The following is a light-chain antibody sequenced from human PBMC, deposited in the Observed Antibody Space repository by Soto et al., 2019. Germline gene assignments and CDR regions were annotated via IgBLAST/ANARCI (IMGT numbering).Light chain of an antibody. V-gene: IGKV3-20*01. CDR2: GAS. Sequence: EIVLTQSPGTLSLSPGERATLSCRASQSVSSSYLAWYQQKPGQAPRLLIYGASSRATGIPDRFSGSLSGTDFTLTISRLEPEDFAVYYCQQYGSSPMYTFGQGTKLEIK. CDR1: QSVSSSY. CDR3: QQYGSSPMYT. J-gene: IGKJ2*01.